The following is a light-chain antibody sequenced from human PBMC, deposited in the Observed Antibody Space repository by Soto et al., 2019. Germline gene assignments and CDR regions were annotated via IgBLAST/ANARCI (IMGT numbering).Light chain of an antibody. Sequence: DIQMTQSPSSLSASTGDRVTITFRASQGISSYLAWYQQKPGKAPKLLIYAASTLQSGVPSRFSGSESGTEFTLTISSLQPEDVATYYCQQLNTYPLTFGGGTKVDIK. CDR3: QQLNTYPLT. CDR2: AAS. V-gene: IGKV1-9*01. CDR1: QGISSY. J-gene: IGKJ4*01.